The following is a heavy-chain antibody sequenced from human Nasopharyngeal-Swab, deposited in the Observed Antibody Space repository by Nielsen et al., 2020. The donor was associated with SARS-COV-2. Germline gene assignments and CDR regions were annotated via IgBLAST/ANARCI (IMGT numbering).Heavy chain of an antibody. Sequence: GESLKISCAASGFTFSTFWMSWVRQAPGKGLEWVANIKKDGGGKNYVDSVKGRFTTSRDNAKNSLYLQMNSLRAEDTAVYYCVRDSGSYLGIDYWGQGTLVTVSS. CDR2: IKKDGGGK. CDR1: GFTFSTFW. V-gene: IGHV3-7*01. D-gene: IGHD1-26*01. CDR3: VRDSGSYLGIDY. J-gene: IGHJ4*02.